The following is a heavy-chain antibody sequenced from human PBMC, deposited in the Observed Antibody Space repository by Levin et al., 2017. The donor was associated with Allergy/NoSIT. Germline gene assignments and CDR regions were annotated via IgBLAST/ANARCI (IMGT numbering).Heavy chain of an antibody. V-gene: IGHV5-51*01. Sequence: EASVKVSCKGSGYSFTSYWIGWVRQMPGKGLEWMGIIYPGDSDTRYSPSFQGQVTISADKSISTAYLQWSSLKASDTAMYYCARSPNPDAFDIWGQGTMVTVSS. CDR2: IYPGDSDT. CDR3: ARSPNPDAFDI. CDR1: GYSFTSYW. J-gene: IGHJ3*02.